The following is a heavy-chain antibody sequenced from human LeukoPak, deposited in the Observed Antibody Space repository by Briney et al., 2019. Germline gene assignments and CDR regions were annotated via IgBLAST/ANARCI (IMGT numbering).Heavy chain of an antibody. D-gene: IGHD3-10*01. CDR2: IYTSGST. V-gene: IGHV4-61*02. J-gene: IGHJ3*02. Sequence: SQTLSLTCTVSGGSISCGSYYWSWIRQPAGKGLEWIGRIYTSGSTNYNPSLKSRVTISVDTSKNQFSLKLSSVTAADTAVYYCARVPSLLRFGAPGDAFDIWGQGTMVTVSS. CDR1: GGSISCGSYY. CDR3: ARVPSLLRFGAPGDAFDI.